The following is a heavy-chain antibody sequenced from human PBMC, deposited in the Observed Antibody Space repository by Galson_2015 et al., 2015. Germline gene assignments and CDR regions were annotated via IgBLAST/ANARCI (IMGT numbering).Heavy chain of an antibody. V-gene: IGHV3-48*02. J-gene: IGHJ4*02. CDR1: GITLSSYS. D-gene: IGHD4-17*01. CDR2: ISTSSSTI. CDR3: ARRYGDCQGRYEY. Sequence: SLRLSCAAFGITLSSYSMNWVRQAPGKGLEWVSYISTSSSTIYYADSVKGRFTISRDNAKNSLYLQMNSLRDEDTAVYYCARRYGDCQGRYEYWGQGTLVTVSS.